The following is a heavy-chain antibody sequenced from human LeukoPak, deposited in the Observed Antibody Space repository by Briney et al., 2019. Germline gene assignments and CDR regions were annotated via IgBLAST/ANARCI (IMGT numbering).Heavy chain of an antibody. CDR1: KIIFSGYG. CDR2: IRYDGTNK. V-gene: IGHV3-30*02. Sequence: GGSLRLSCVASKIIFSGYGIHWVRQAPGKGLEWVAFIRYDGTNKYYTDSVKGRFTISRGNSKNTLYLQMNSLRDDDTAVYYCAKVGSGWYGVDYWGQGTLVTVSS. CDR3: AKVGSGWYGVDY. D-gene: IGHD6-19*01. J-gene: IGHJ4*02.